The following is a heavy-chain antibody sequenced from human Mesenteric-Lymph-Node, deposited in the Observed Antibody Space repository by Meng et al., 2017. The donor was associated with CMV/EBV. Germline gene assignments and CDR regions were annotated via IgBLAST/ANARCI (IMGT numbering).Heavy chain of an antibody. D-gene: IGHD4-17*01. CDR3: ARTTGKDYFDY. CDR2: IYHSGSA. V-gene: IGHV4-31*03. J-gene: IGHJ4*02. CDR1: GGASSSSGYY. Sequence: TCSVSGGASSSSGYYWSWIRQHPGKGLEWVGYIYHSGSAYRNPSLKNRVTISVDTSKNQFSLKLSSVTAADTAVYYCARTTGKDYFDYWGQGTLVTVSS.